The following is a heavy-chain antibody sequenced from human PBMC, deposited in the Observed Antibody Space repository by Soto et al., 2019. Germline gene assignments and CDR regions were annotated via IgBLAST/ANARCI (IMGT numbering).Heavy chain of an antibody. CDR1: GFIFRTYA. V-gene: IGHV3-23*01. CDR3: AKDLRPDGRYDLDY. D-gene: IGHD1-26*01. J-gene: IGHJ4*02. Sequence: EVQLLESGGGLAQPGGSLRLSCAASGFIFRTYAMNWVRQAPGKGLEWVSVMVGDGSSSDYADSVRGRFTISRDNSKKTLYLQMNSLRVEDTAVYYCAKDLRPDGRYDLDYWGQGTLVTVSS. CDR2: MVGDGSSS.